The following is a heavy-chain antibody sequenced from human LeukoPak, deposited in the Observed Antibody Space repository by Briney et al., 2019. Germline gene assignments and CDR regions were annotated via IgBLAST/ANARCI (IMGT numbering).Heavy chain of an antibody. CDR3: AGQAGVQLNY. J-gene: IGHJ4*01. CDR2: ISPSGNT. D-gene: IGHD6-13*01. CDR1: GDSVSGTIW. Sequence: SETLSLTCAVSGDSVSGTIWWSWVRQPPGKGLEWIGEISPSGNTNYNPSLKSRVTTSLDKSKNQLSLHLTSVTAADTAVYYCAGQAGVQLNYWGQEPWSPSPQ. V-gene: IGHV4-4*02.